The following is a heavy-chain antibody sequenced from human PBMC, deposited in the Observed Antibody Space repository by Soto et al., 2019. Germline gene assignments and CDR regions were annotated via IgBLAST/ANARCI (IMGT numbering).Heavy chain of an antibody. J-gene: IGHJ4*02. CDR3: AKEVATDFDC. CDR1: GFTFSSYA. Sequence: LRLSCAASGFTFSSYAMTWVRQAPGKGLEWVSTISGSGGSTYYADSVKGRFTISRDNYKKTLYLQMNSLRAEDTAVYYCAKEVATDFDCWGQGTLVTVSS. CDR2: ISGSGGST. D-gene: IGHD5-12*01. V-gene: IGHV3-23*01.